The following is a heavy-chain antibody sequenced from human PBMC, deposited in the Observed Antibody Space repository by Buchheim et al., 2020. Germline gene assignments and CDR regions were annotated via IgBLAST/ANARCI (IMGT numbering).Heavy chain of an antibody. V-gene: IGHV4-59*08. CDR1: GVSLSSDY. D-gene: IGHD1-7*01. CDR3: VRQDWNYNWFDP. Sequence: QVRLQESGPGLVKASETLSLTCTVSGVSLSSDYWSWLRQPPGGGLEWIGYVYYTGATNYNSSLKSRVTISIDTSMNQFSLNLNSVTAADTAVYYCVRQDWNYNWFDPWGQGSL. CDR2: VYYTGAT. J-gene: IGHJ5*02.